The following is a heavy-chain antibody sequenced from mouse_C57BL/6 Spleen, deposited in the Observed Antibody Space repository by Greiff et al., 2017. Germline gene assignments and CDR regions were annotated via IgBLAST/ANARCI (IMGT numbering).Heavy chain of an antibody. D-gene: IGHD2-5*01. V-gene: IGHV3-6*01. CDR3: AREVGAYYSNYSWFAY. J-gene: IGHJ3*01. CDR2: ISYDGSN. Sequence: ESGPGLVKPSQSLSLTCSVTGYSITSGYYWNWIRQFPGNKLEWMGYISYDGSNNYNPSLQNRISITLDTSKNQFFLKLNSVTTEDTATYYCAREVGAYYSNYSWFAYWGQGTLVAVAA. CDR1: GYSITSGYY.